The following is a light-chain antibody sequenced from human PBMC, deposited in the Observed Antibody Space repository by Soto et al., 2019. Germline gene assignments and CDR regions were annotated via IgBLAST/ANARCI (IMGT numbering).Light chain of an antibody. Sequence: QSVLTQPRSVSGSPGQSVTISCTGTSSDIGGYNYVSWYQQHPGKAPKLMLYDVIKRPSGVPDRFSGSKSGNTASLTIYAPLAEDEADYYCCSYAGSYTHVFGSGTKVTV. CDR1: SSDIGGYNY. J-gene: IGLJ1*01. CDR2: DVI. CDR3: CSYAGSYTHV. V-gene: IGLV2-11*01.